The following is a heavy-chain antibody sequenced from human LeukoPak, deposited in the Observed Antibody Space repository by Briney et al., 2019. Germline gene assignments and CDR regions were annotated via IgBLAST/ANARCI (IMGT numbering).Heavy chain of an antibody. CDR1: GFTFSGSA. CDR3: TSPSGRGVQNWFDP. V-gene: IGHV3-73*01. J-gene: IGHJ5*02. D-gene: IGHD3-10*01. Sequence: GGSLRLSCAASGFTFSGSAMHCVRQASGKGLEWVGRIRSKANSYATAYAASVKGRFTISRDDSKNTAYLQMNSLKTEDTAVYYCTSPSGRGVQNWFDPWGQGTLVTVSS. CDR2: IRSKANSYAT.